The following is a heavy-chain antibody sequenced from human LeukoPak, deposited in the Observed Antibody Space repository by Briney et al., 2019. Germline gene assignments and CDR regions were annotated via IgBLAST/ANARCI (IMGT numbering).Heavy chain of an antibody. Sequence: WVRQMPGKGLEWIGYIYHSGSTYYNPSLKSRVTISVDRSKNQFSLKLSSVTAADTAVYYCARVATIFGVVFDYWGQGTLVTVSS. CDR3: ARVATIFGVVFDY. D-gene: IGHD3-3*01. V-gene: IGHV4-30-2*01. CDR2: IYHSGST. J-gene: IGHJ4*02.